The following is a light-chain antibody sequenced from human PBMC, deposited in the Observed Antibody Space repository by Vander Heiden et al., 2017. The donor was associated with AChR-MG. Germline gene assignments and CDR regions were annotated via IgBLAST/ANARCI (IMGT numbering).Light chain of an antibody. CDR3: QQSYSILGT. Sequence: IQMTQSPSSLSASVSDSVTLPSRASQSISSNLNWYQQKPGKAPKLLIYAASSLQSGVPSRFSGSGSGTDFTLTINTLQPEDFATYYCQQSYSILGTFGQGTKVEIK. CDR1: QSISSN. V-gene: IGKV1-39*01. CDR2: AAS. J-gene: IGKJ1*01.